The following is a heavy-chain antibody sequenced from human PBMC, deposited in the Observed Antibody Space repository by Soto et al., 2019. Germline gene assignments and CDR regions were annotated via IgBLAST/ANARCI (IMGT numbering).Heavy chain of an antibody. CDR2: IIPMFGT. Sequence: QVQLVQSGAEVKRPGSSVKVSCEASGGTFNNYAITWVRQAPGQGLEWMGGIIPMFGTNYAQKFQDRVTNAGEESTGTGHQEASCLRSEDKGVYFFAGPHSFGVTFPYHYGKDVWGQGTTVTVSS. J-gene: IGHJ6*02. CDR3: AGPHSFGVTFPYHYGKDV. V-gene: IGHV1-69*01. CDR1: GGTFNNYA. D-gene: IGHD2-8*01.